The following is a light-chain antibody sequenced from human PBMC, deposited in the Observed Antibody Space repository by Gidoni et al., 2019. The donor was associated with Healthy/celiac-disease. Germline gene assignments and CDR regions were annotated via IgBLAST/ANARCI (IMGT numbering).Light chain of an antibody. J-gene: IGKJ1*01. CDR3: QQYNSYSPWT. CDR1: QSISSW. V-gene: IGKV1-5*03. CDR2: KDS. Sequence: DIQMTQSPSTLSASVGDRVTITCRASQSISSWLAWYQQKPGKAPKLLIYKDSSLESGVPSSFSGSGSGTEFTLTISSLQPDDFATYYCQQYNSYSPWTFGQGTKVEIK.